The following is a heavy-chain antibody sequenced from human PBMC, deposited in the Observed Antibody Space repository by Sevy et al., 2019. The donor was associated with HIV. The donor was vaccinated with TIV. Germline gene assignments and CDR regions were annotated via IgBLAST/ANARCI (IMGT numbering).Heavy chain of an antibody. CDR2: ISSSGSTI. J-gene: IGHJ3*02. CDR3: TRPHWAHYAFDI. CDR1: GFTFSDYY. D-gene: IGHD3-16*01. Sequence: GGSLRLSCAASGFTFSDYYMSWIRQAPGKGLEWVSYISSSGSTIYYADSVKGRFTISRDNAKNSLYLQMNSLRAEDTAVYYCTRPHWAHYAFDIWGQGTMVTVS. V-gene: IGHV3-11*01.